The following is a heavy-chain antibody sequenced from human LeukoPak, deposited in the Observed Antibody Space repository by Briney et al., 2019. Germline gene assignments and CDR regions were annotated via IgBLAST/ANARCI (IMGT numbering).Heavy chain of an antibody. D-gene: IGHD1-26*01. V-gene: IGHV4-30-4*01. CDR3: ARGELYFDY. J-gene: IGHJ4*02. Sequence: SETLSLTCTVSGGSINSGDYYWSWIRQPPGKGLEWIGYIHHSGSTYYDPSLKSRVTISVDTSKNQFSLKLSSVTAADTAVYYCARGELYFDYWGQGTLVTVSS. CDR2: IHHSGST. CDR1: GGSINSGDYY.